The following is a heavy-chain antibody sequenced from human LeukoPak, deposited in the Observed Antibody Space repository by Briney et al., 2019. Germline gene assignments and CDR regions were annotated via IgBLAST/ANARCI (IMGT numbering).Heavy chain of an antibody. CDR1: GFTFSKYW. J-gene: IGHJ5*02. Sequence: GGSLRLSCAASGFTFSKYWMSWLRQAPGKGLEGVAHINHDGSEKNFVDSVNRRFTISRDNANNSLFLQINNVRDEDTATYYCAREGQYDFWSGLKWFDPWGQGTLVIVSS. CDR3: AREGQYDFWSGLKWFDP. V-gene: IGHV3-7*01. D-gene: IGHD3-3*01. CDR2: INHDGSEK.